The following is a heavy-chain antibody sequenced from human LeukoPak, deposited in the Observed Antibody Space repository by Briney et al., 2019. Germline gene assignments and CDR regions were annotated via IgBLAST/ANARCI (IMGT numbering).Heavy chain of an antibody. D-gene: IGHD3-10*01. CDR1: GGSFSGYY. V-gene: IGHV4-34*01. Sequence: SETLSLTCAVYGGSFSGYYWSWIRQPPGKGLEWIGEINHSGSTNYNPSLKSRVTISVDTSKNQFSLKLSSVTAADTAVYYCAXGQGQLWFGELVWYFDLWGRGTLVTVSS. J-gene: IGHJ2*01. CDR3: AXGQGQLWFGELVWYFDL. CDR2: INHSGST.